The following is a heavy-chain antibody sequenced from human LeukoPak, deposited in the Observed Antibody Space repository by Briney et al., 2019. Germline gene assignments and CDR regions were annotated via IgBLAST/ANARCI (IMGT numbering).Heavy chain of an antibody. Sequence: PSETLSLTCTVSGGSISSYYWSWIRQPAGKGLEWIGRIYTSGSTNYNPSLKSRVTMSVDTSKNQFSLKLSSGTAADSAVYYCASSDTAMAPFDYWGQGTLVTVSS. V-gene: IGHV4-4*07. CDR2: IYTSGST. CDR3: ASSDTAMAPFDY. J-gene: IGHJ4*02. D-gene: IGHD5-18*01. CDR1: GGSISSYY.